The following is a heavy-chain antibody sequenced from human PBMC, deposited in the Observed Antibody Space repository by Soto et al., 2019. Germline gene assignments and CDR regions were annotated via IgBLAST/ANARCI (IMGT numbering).Heavy chain of an antibody. V-gene: IGHV2-5*02. CDR1: GFSLSTSGVG. D-gene: IGHD3-3*01. J-gene: IGHJ3*02. CDR3: AHIRAFITIFGVVMFDAFDI. Sequence: SGPTLVNPTQTLTLTCTFSGFSLSTSGVGVGWIRQPPGKALEWLALIYWDDDKRYSPSLKSRLIITKDTSKNQVVLTMTNMDPVDTATYYCAHIRAFITIFGVVMFDAFDIRGQGTMVTVSS. CDR2: IYWDDDK.